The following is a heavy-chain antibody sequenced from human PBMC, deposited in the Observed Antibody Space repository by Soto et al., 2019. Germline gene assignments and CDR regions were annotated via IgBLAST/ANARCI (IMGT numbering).Heavy chain of an antibody. J-gene: IGHJ4*02. CDR1: GFGFTYTW. CDR3: IAHSGELSLDY. CDR2: IKSKISGGAE. V-gene: IGHV3-15*01. D-gene: IGHD3-16*02. Sequence: GGSLRLSCAASGFGFTYTWMSWVRQSPEKGLEWVGRIKSKISGGAEDYAAPVKGRFIISRDDSKSSVYLQMNSLKTEDTGIYYCIAHSGELSLDYWGQGTLVTVSS.